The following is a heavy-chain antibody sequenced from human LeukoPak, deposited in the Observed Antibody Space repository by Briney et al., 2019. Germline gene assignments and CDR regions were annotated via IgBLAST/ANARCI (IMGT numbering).Heavy chain of an antibody. CDR1: GFTFRSHE. D-gene: IGHD2-8*02. CDR2: ISGNGGAT. J-gene: IGHJ4*02. Sequence: GGSLRLSCAASGFTFRSHEMNWVRQAPGKGLEWVSYISGNGGATYYADSVKGRFTLSRDNSENTLYLQMNSLRADDTAVYYCARDLPVGDYFDYWGQGTLVTVSS. V-gene: IGHV3-48*03. CDR3: ARDLPVGDYFDY.